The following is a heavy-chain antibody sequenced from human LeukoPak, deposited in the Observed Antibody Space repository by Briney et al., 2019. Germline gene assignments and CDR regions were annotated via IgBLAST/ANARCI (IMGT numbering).Heavy chain of an antibody. Sequence: NPSETLSLTCTVSGGSISSYYWNWIRQPPGKGLEWIGEINHSGSTNYNPSLKSRVTISVDTSRNQFSLKLSSVTAADTAVYYCARGYCSSNSCWFDPWGQGTLVTVSS. CDR1: GGSISSYY. CDR2: INHSGST. V-gene: IGHV4-34*01. D-gene: IGHD2-2*01. CDR3: ARGYCSSNSCWFDP. J-gene: IGHJ5*02.